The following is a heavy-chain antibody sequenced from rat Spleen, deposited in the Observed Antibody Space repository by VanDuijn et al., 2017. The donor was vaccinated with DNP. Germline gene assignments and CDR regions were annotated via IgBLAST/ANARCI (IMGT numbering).Heavy chain of an antibody. J-gene: IGHJ3*01. D-gene: IGHD1-1*01. V-gene: IGHV5-46*01. CDR2: ISTSGDST. Sequence: EVQLVESGGGLVQPGRSMKLSCVASGFIFSSFPMAWVRQAPTKGLEWVATISTSGDSTYYRDSVKGRFTISRDKTEPTLYLQMNSLRSEDTATYYCAIYYYSGDNWFAYWGQGTLVTVSS. CDR3: AIYYYSGDNWFAY. CDR1: GFIFSSFP.